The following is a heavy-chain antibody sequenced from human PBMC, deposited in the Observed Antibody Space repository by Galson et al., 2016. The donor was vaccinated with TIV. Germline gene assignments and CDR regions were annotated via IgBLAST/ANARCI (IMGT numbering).Heavy chain of an antibody. CDR2: ISPSGNTI. CDR1: GFTFSDYH. CDR3: ARLGQFDY. J-gene: IGHJ4*02. Sequence: SLRLSCAASGFTFSDYHMTWIRQAQEKGLEWISYISPSGNTIYYTDSVKGRFTISRDNAKNSLSLRMNSLRADDTAVYCCARLGQFDYWGQGTLVTVSS. V-gene: IGHV3-11*01.